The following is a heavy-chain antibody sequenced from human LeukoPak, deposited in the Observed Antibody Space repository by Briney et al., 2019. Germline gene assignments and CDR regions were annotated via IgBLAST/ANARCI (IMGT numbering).Heavy chain of an antibody. Sequence: GGSLRLSCAASGFTVSSNYMSWVRQAPGKGLEWVSVIYSGGSTYYTDSVKGRFTISRDNSKSTLYLQMNSLRAEDTAVYYCALRAREAGGYWGQGTLVTVSS. CDR3: ALRAREAGGY. CDR1: GFTVSSNY. D-gene: IGHD6-13*01. J-gene: IGHJ4*02. CDR2: IYSGGST. V-gene: IGHV3-53*01.